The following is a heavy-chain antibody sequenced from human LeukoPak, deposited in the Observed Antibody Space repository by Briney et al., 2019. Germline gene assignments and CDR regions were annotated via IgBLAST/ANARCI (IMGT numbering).Heavy chain of an antibody. CDR2: IYYSGTT. CDR3: AKGRASHEY. Sequence: SQTLSLTCTVSGGSISSGGYYWSWIRQHPGKGLEWIGSIYYSGTTNYNPSLKSRVTISIDTSKNQFSLELTSVTAADTAVFYCAKGRASHEYWGQGILVTVSS. J-gene: IGHJ4*02. CDR1: GGSISSGGYY. D-gene: IGHD3-16*01. V-gene: IGHV4-61*08.